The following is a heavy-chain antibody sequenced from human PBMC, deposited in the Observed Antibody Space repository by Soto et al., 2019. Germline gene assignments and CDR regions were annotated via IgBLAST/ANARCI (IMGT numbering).Heavy chain of an antibody. Sequence: SVKVSCKASGFTFTSSAVQWVRQARGQRLEWIGWIVVGSGNTNYAQKFQERVTITRDMSTSTAYMELSSLRSEDTAVYYWAADPLRDVFDIWGKGTMVTVSS. CDR2: IVVGSGNT. V-gene: IGHV1-58*01. CDR1: GFTFTSSA. J-gene: IGHJ3*02. CDR3: AADPLRDVFDI.